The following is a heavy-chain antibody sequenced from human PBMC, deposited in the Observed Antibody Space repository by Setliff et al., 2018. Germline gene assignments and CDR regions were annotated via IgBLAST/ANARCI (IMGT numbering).Heavy chain of an antibody. CDR3: ARAVPRGATPDYWYFDL. Sequence: SETLSLTCAVYGGSFSGYHWSWIRQAPGKGLEWIGSIYHSGSTYFNPSLKSRVTISVDTSKNQFTLKLNSVTAADTTVYYCARAVPRGATPDYWYFDLWGRGTLVTVSS. J-gene: IGHJ2*01. D-gene: IGHD2-2*01. CDR1: GGSFSGYH. CDR2: IYHSGST. V-gene: IGHV4-34*01.